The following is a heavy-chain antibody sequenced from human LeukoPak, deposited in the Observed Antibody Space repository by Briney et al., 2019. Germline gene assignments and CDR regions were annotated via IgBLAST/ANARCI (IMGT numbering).Heavy chain of an antibody. CDR3: ARASPMLDAFDI. Sequence: SETLSLTCTVSGDSLSSGSYYWSWIRQPPGKGLEWIGYIYYGGNTNLNPSLKSRDTISVDTSKNQFSLKMSSVTAADTAVYYCARASPMLDAFDIWGQGTMVTVS. J-gene: IGHJ3*02. V-gene: IGHV4-61*01. CDR2: IYYGGNT. CDR1: GDSLSSGSYY. D-gene: IGHD2-8*01.